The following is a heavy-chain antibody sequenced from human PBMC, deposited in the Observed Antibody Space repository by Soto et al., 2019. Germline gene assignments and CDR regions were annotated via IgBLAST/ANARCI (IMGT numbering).Heavy chain of an antibody. CDR1: GFTFSSYA. CDR2: ISYDGSNK. Sequence: GGSLRLSCAASGFTFSSYAMHWVRQAPGKGLEWVAVISYDGSNKYYADSVKGRFTISRDNSKNTLYLQMNSLRAEDTAVYYCARGRATQLLVNWGQGTLVTVSS. CDR3: ARGRATQLLVN. V-gene: IGHV3-30-3*01. J-gene: IGHJ4*02. D-gene: IGHD1-26*01.